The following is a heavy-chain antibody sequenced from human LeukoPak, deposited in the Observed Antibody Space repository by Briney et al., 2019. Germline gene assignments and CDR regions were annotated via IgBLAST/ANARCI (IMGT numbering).Heavy chain of an antibody. Sequence: GGSLRLSCAASAFTFSSYSMNWVRQAPGKGLEWVSYISTSSSTIYYADSVKGRFTISRDNAKNSLYLQMNSLRAEDTAVYYCARDKGSSWYYFAYWGQGTLVTVSS. D-gene: IGHD6-13*01. J-gene: IGHJ4*02. CDR3: ARDKGSSWYYFAY. CDR2: ISTSSSTI. CDR1: AFTFSSYS. V-gene: IGHV3-48*01.